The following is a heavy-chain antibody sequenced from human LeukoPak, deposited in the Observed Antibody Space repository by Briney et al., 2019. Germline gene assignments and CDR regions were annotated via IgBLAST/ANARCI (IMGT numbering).Heavy chain of an antibody. CDR2: INHSGST. CDR3: ARGRYDSSGYHQKTYGMDV. Sequence: PSETLSLTCTVSGGSISSYYWSWIRQPPGKGLEWIGEINHSGSTNYNPSLKSRVTISVDASKNQFSLKLSSVTAADTAVYYCARGRYDSSGYHQKTYGMDVWGQGTTVTVSS. D-gene: IGHD3-22*01. V-gene: IGHV4-34*01. CDR1: GGSISSYY. J-gene: IGHJ6*02.